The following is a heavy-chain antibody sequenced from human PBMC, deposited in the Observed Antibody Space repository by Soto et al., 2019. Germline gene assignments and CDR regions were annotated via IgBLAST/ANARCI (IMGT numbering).Heavy chain of an antibody. CDR3: ARGVWGLDV. CDR1: GYIFTDYV. Sequence: QAQFVQSGAEVKKPGASVKVSCKASGYIFTDYVIHWVRQAPGQGLEWMGWINAGNGNTKYSQKFQGRVTMTRDTSACTASMELSSLRSEGTAVYCCARGVWGLDVWGQGTPVTVSS. J-gene: IGHJ6*02. V-gene: IGHV1-3*01. D-gene: IGHD2-21*01. CDR2: INAGNGNT.